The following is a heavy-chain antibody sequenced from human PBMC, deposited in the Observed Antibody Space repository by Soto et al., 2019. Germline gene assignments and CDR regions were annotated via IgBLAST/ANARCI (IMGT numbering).Heavy chain of an antibody. CDR1: GGTFGNFA. Sequence: SVKVSCKASGGTFGNFAIYWVRQAPGQGFEWRGGIIPIFGTPKYAQNFPGRLTITADESTNTAYMDLSSLTCEDTAVYYCAPFPPPGGDGYWGQGTLVIVSS. J-gene: IGHJ4*02. V-gene: IGHV1-69*13. CDR2: IIPIFGTP. D-gene: IGHD2-21*02. CDR3: APFPPPGGDGY.